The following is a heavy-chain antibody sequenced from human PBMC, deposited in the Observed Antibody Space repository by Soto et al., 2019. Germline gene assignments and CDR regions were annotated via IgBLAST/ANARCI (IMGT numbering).Heavy chain of an antibody. CDR2: IYPGDSDT. J-gene: IGHJ3*02. V-gene: IGHV5-51*01. CDR1: GYSFTSYW. CDR3: ASTIYDSSGYRLPLPTDYPPFFDI. D-gene: IGHD3-22*01. Sequence: GESLKISCKGSGYSFTSYWIGWVRQMPGKGLEWMGIIYPGDSDTRYSPSFQGQVTISADKSISTAYLQWSSLKASDTAMYYCASTIYDSSGYRLPLPTDYPPFFDIWGQGTMVTVSS.